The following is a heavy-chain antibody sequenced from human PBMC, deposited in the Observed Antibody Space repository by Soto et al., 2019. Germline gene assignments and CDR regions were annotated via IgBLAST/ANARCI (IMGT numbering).Heavy chain of an antibody. CDR3: ATSQRARDAFDI. D-gene: IGHD1-1*01. V-gene: IGHV4-59*01. CDR2: IYYSGST. Sequence: PSETLSLTCTVSGGSISSYYWSWIRQPPGKGLEWIGYIYYSGSTNYNPSLKSRVTISVDTSKNQFSLKLSSVTAADTAVYYCATSQRARDAFDIWGQGTMVTVSS. CDR1: GGSISSYY. J-gene: IGHJ3*02.